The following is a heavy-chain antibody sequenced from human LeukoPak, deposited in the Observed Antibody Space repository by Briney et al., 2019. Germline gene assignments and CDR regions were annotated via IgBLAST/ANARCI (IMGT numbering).Heavy chain of an antibody. Sequence: ASVKVSCKASGYTFTSYAMHWVRQAPGQRLEWMGWINAGNGNTKYSQKFQGSVTITRDTSASTAYMELSSLRSEDTAVYYCARSPPGLRFLNYWGQGTLVTVSS. J-gene: IGHJ4*02. CDR1: GYTFTSYA. V-gene: IGHV1-3*01. CDR3: ARSPPGLRFLNY. CDR2: INAGNGNT. D-gene: IGHD3-3*01.